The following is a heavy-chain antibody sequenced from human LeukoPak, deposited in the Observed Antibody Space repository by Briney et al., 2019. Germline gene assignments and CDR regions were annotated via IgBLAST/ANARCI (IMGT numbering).Heavy chain of an antibody. CDR2: INYNGDNT. D-gene: IGHD7-27*01. Sequence: GGSLRLSCAASGFTLSTYAMHWVRQAPGKGLEYVSAINYNGDNTYYGNSVKGRFTISRDNSKNTLYLQMGSLRAEDTAVYYCVRFTGDRFDYWGQGTLVTVSS. V-gene: IGHV3-64*01. CDR3: VRFTGDRFDY. J-gene: IGHJ4*02. CDR1: GFTLSTYA.